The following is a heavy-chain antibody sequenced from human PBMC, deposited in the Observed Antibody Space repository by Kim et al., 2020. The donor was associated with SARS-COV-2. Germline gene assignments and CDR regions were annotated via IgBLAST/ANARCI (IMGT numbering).Heavy chain of an antibody. D-gene: IGHD6-6*01. CDR3: ARDSRPEFDY. J-gene: IGHJ4*02. V-gene: IGHV4-39*07. Sequence: SETLSLTCTVSGASISIATYYWAWIRQSPGKGLEWIGSIFYSGSTYYNPSLKSRVTMSVDTSKNQFFLKVASVTAADTAIYYCARDSRPEFDYWGQGTLVTVSS. CDR1: GASISIATYY. CDR2: IFYSGST.